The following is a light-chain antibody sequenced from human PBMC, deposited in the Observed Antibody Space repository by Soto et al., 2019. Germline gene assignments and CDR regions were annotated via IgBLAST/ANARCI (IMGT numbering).Light chain of an antibody. CDR3: SSYTSSGILV. J-gene: IGLJ3*02. V-gene: IGLV2-14*01. CDR2: AVS. Sequence: QCALTQPASVSGSPGQSITISCTGTSSDVGGYNYVSWYQQHPGKAPKLMIYAVSNRPSGVSIRFSGSKSGNTASLTISGLQAEDEADYYCSSYTSSGILVFGGGTKLTVL. CDR1: SSDVGGYNY.